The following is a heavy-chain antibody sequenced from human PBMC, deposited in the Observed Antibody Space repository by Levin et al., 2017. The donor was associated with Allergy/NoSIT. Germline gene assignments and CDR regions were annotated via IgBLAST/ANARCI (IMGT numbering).Heavy chain of an antibody. CDR2: ISYDGSNK. V-gene: IGHV3-30*18. CDR3: AKENRYYDILTGYYHWCAFDI. D-gene: IGHD3-9*01. J-gene: IGHJ3*02. CDR1: GFTFSSYG. Sequence: GESLKISCAASGFTFSSYGMHWVRQAPGKGLEWVAVISYDGSNKYYADSVKGRFTISRDNSKNTLYLQMNSLRAEDTAVYYCAKENRYYDILTGYYHWCAFDIWGQGTMVTVSS.